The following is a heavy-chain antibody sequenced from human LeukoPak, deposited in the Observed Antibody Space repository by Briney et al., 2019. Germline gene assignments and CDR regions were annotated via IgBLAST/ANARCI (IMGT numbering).Heavy chain of an antibody. CDR2: ISYDGSNK. V-gene: IGHV3-30*18. Sequence: GGSLRLSCAASGFTFSSYGMHWVRQAPGKGLEWVAVISYDGSNKYYADSVKGRFTISRDNSKNTLYLQMNSLRAEDTAVYYCAKDRDGDYLFDYWGQGTLVTVSS. CDR1: GFTFSSYG. D-gene: IGHD4-17*01. J-gene: IGHJ4*02. CDR3: AKDRDGDYLFDY.